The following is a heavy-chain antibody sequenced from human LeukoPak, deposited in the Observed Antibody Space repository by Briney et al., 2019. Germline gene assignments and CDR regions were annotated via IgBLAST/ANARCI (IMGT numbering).Heavy chain of an antibody. CDR3: ARERKDYYYDSSGYFDY. D-gene: IGHD3-22*01. CDR1: GLTFSSYA. J-gene: IGHJ4*02. V-gene: IGHV3-30-3*01. CDR2: ISYDGSNK. Sequence: PGGSLRLSCAAAGLTFSSYAMHWGRQVPGKGLEWVAVISYDGSNKYYADSVKGRFTISRENSKNTLYLQMNSLRAEDTAVYYCARERKDYYYDSSGYFDYWGQGTLVTASS.